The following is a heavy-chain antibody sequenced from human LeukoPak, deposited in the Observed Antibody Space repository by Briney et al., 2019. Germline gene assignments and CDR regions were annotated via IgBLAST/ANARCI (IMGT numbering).Heavy chain of an antibody. V-gene: IGHV3-23*01. Sequence: GGSLRLSCAASGFTFSSYVMSWVREAPGKGLEWLSAITGSGGSTYYADSVKGRFTISRDNSKNTLYLQMNSLRDEDTAVYSCAKSLSITKPRGPFDYWGQGTLVTVSS. CDR3: AKSLSITKPRGPFDY. D-gene: IGHD2-2*01. J-gene: IGHJ4*02. CDR2: ITGSGGST. CDR1: GFTFSSYV.